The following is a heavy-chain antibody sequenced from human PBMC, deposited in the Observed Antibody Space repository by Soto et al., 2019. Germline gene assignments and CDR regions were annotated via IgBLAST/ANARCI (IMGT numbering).Heavy chain of an antibody. CDR3: ASQLWSHDAFDV. CDR1: GFTLTNYF. V-gene: IGHV3-11*01. CDR2: INNRGSAI. Sequence: QVQLVDSGGGLVKPGGSLRLSCTASGFTLTNYFVSWIRQAPGKGLEWIAYINNRGSAIYYTDSVKGRFTISRDNAKNSLFLQMDSLRADDTAVYYCASQLWSHDAFDVWCRGTMVNVSS. J-gene: IGHJ3*01. D-gene: IGHD1-1*01.